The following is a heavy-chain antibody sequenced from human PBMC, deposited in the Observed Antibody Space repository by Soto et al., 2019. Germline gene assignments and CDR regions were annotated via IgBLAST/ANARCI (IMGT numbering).Heavy chain of an antibody. CDR2: IAPIFGKA. CDR1: GGTFSNYA. J-gene: IGHJ4*02. CDR3: AREVQVHTPVVAH. V-gene: IGHV1-69*01. Sequence: QVQLVQSGAEVKRPGSSVKVACKASGGTFSNYAINWVRQAPGHGLEWMGDIAPIFGKANYAQKFQGRVTITADESTSTAYMELSGLTSADTALYYCAREVQVHTPVVAHWGQGTLVTVSS. D-gene: IGHD3-10*01.